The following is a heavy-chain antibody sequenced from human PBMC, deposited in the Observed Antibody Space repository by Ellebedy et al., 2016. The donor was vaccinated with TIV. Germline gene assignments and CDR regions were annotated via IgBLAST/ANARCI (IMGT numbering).Heavy chain of an antibody. Sequence: ASVKVSXXASGYTFTSYEINWVRQATGQGLEWMGWMNPNSGNTGYAQKFQGRVTMTRNTSISTAYMELGSLRSEDTAVYYCAAERYYYMDVWGKGTTVTVSS. V-gene: IGHV1-8*01. CDR1: GYTFTSYE. J-gene: IGHJ6*03. CDR2: MNPNSGNT. CDR3: AAERYYYMDV.